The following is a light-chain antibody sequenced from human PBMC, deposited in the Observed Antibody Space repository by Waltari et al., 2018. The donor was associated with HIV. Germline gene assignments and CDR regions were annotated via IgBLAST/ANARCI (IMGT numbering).Light chain of an antibody. J-gene: IGLJ2*01. Sequence: LTQTPLSPPVTLGQPASISCTGPISDVDGYAYVPWYQKHPGKAPKLMIYEFTRRPSGVPDRFSGSKSANTASLTVSGLQAEDEADYYCTSYTRSTNLLFGGGTKLTVL. V-gene: IGLV2-8*01. CDR1: ISDVDGYAY. CDR3: TSYTRSTNLL. CDR2: EFT.